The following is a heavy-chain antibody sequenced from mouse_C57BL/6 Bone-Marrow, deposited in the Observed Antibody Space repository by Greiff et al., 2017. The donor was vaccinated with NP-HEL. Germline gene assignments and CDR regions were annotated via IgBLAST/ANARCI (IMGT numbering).Heavy chain of an antibody. V-gene: IGHV1-81*01. CDR2: IYPRSGNT. CDR1: GFTFTSYG. Sequence: VQLQQSGAELARPGASVKLSCTASGFTFTSYGISWVRQRPGQGLEWIGEIYPRSGNTYYHEKFKGKATLTADKSSSTAYMELRSLTSEDSAVYFCARDEIYYYGSSYPYYYAMDYWGQGTAVTVSA. J-gene: IGHJ4*01. D-gene: IGHD1-1*01. CDR3: ARDEIYYYGSSYPYYYAMDY.